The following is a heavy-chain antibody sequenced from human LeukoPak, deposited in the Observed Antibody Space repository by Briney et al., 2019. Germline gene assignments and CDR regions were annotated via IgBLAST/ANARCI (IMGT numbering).Heavy chain of an antibody. CDR3: AKDLGHMDV. CDR1: GFTFSSYS. CDR2: ISSSSYI. J-gene: IGHJ6*02. V-gene: IGHV3-21*04. Sequence: PGRSLRLSRAASGFTFSSYSMNWVRQAPGKGLEWVSSISSSSYIYYADSVKGRFTISRDNSKNTLYLQMNSLRAEDTAVYYCAKDLGHMDVWGQGTTVTVSS.